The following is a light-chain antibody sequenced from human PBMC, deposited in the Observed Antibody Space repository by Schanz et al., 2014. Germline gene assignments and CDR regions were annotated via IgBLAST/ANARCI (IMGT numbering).Light chain of an antibody. CDR3: AAWDDSLSGFWV. J-gene: IGLJ3*02. V-gene: IGLV2-8*01. Sequence: QSALTQPPSASGSPGQSVTISCTGTDVGGYNYVSWYQRHPGKAPKLMIYDVSKRPSGVPDRFSGSKSGTSASLAISGLRSEDGADYYCAAWDDSLSGFWVFGGGTKLTVL. CDR1: DVGGYNY. CDR2: DVS.